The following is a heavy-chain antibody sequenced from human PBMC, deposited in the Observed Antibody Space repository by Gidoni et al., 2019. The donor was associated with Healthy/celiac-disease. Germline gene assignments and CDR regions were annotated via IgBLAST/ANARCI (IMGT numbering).Heavy chain of an antibody. CDR2: IRSKAYGGTT. D-gene: IGHD6-13*01. V-gene: IGHV3-49*03. J-gene: IGHJ4*02. CDR3: TRIGPIAAAGTDFDY. Sequence: EVRLVESGGGLVEPGRSLRLSCTASGFTLGDYAMSWFRQAPGKGLGWVGFIRSKAYGGTTEYAASVKGRFTNSRDDSKSIVYLQMNSLKSEDTAVYYCTRIGPIAAAGTDFDYWGQGTLVTVSS. CDR1: GFTLGDYA.